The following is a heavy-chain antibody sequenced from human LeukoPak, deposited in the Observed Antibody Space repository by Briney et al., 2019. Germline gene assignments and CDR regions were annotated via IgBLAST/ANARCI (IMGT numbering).Heavy chain of an antibody. V-gene: IGHV3-48*03. CDR1: RFTFSSYA. Sequence: GGSLRLSCAASRFTFSSYAMSWVRQAPGKGLEWVSYISSSGSTIYYADSVKGRFTISRDNAKNSLYLQMNSLRAEDTAVYYCAELGITMIGGVWGKGTTVTISS. D-gene: IGHD3-10*02. CDR2: ISSSGSTI. J-gene: IGHJ6*04. CDR3: AELGITMIGGV.